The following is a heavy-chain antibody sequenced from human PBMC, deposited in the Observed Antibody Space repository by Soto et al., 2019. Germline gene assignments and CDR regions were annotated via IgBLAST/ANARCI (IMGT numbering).Heavy chain of an antibody. Sequence: TLSLTCTVSGGSMSSYYWTWLRQSPGRGLEWIGYISYSGSTYYNPSLKSRVTISADTSKNQFSLRMNSMIAADTAVYYCARADPDASVGYWGQGTLVTVSS. V-gene: IGHV4-59*01. D-gene: IGHD2-15*01. CDR2: ISYSGST. CDR3: ARADPDASVGY. J-gene: IGHJ4*02. CDR1: GGSMSSYY.